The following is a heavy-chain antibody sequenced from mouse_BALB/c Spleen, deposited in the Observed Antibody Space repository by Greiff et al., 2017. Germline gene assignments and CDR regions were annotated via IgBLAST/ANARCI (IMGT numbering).Heavy chain of an antibody. D-gene: IGHD1-1*01. CDR1: GYTFSSYW. V-gene: IGHV1-9*01. CDR3: ARRTYYYGSPTSYFDY. Sequence: QVQLKQSGAELMKPGASVKISCKATGYTFSSYWIEWVKQRPGHGLEWIGEILPGSGSTNYNEKFKGKATFTADTSSNTAYMQLSSLTSEDSAVYYCARRTYYYGSPTSYFDYWGQGTTLTVSS. J-gene: IGHJ2*01. CDR2: ILPGSGST.